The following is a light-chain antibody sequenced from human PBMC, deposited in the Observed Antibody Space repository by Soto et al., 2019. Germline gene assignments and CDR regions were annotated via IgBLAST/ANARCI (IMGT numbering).Light chain of an antibody. V-gene: IGLV1-40*01. CDR3: QSYDSSLSGAV. CDR1: SSDIGAGYD. J-gene: IGLJ2*01. CDR2: GNN. Sequence: QSVLTQPPSVSGAPGQRVTISCTGSSSDIGAGYDVHWYQQLPGTAPTLLIYGNNNRPSGVPDRFSGSKYGASASLAITGLQADDEADYSCQSYDSSLSGAVFGGGTKLTVL.